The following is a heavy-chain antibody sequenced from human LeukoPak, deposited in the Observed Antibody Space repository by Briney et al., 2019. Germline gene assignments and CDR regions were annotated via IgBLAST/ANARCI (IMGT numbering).Heavy chain of an antibody. Sequence: GGSLRLSCAASGFTFSSYWMSWVRQAPGKGLEWVANIKQDGSEKYYVDSVKGRFTISRDNAKNSLYLQMNSLRAEDTAVYYCARDRGIAAAGIPPPDYWGQGTLVTVSS. CDR3: ARDRGIAAAGIPPPDY. CDR1: GFTFSSYW. V-gene: IGHV3-7*01. D-gene: IGHD6-13*01. CDR2: IKQDGSEK. J-gene: IGHJ4*02.